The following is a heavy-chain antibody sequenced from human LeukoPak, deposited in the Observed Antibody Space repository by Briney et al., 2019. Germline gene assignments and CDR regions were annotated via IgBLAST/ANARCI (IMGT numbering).Heavy chain of an antibody. D-gene: IGHD1-26*01. CDR1: GYSFTTYW. J-gene: IGHJ4*02. Sequence: PGESLKISCKGSGYSFTTYWIAWVRQMPGKGLEWMGVIYPGDSDTRYSPSFQGQVTLSADKSISTAYLQWSSLKASDTAIYYCARALVGAATLSYWGRGTLVTVSS. V-gene: IGHV5-51*01. CDR2: IYPGDSDT. CDR3: ARALVGAATLSY.